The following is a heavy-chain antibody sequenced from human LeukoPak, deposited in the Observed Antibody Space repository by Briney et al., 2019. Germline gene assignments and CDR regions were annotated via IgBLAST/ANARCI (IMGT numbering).Heavy chain of an antibody. D-gene: IGHD6-13*01. J-gene: IGHJ4*02. Sequence: GGSLRLSCAASGFTFGSYAMSWVRQAPGKGLEWVSAISGSGESTYYTDSVKGRFTISRDNSKNTLYLQMNSLRTEDTAIYYCAKDRYTSRAAGADYWGQGTLVTVSS. CDR1: GFTFGSYA. CDR2: ISGSGEST. V-gene: IGHV3-23*01. CDR3: AKDRYTSRAAGADY.